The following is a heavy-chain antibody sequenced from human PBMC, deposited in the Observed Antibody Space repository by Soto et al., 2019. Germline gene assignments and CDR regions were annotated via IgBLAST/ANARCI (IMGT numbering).Heavy chain of an antibody. D-gene: IGHD1-26*01. CDR2: ISHDGSNK. V-gene: IGHV3-30*18. CDR3: AKAGIGGSYGVPPYGMDV. Sequence: PGGSLRLSCAASGFTFSSYGMHWVRQAPGKGLEWVAVISHDGSNKYYGDSVKGRFTISRDNSKNTLYLQMNSLRVEDTAVYYCAKAGIGGSYGVPPYGMDVSGQGTTVTFSS. J-gene: IGHJ6*02. CDR1: GFTFSSYG.